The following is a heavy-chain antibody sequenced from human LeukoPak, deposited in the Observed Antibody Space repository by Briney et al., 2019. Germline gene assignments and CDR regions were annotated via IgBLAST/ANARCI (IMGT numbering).Heavy chain of an antibody. V-gene: IGHV1-2*02. Sequence: ASVKVSCKASRYTFTGYYMHWVRQAPGQGLEWMGWINPNSGGTNYAQKFQGRVTMTRDTSISTAYMELSRLRSDDTAVYYCARGDDGDMRSGAFDIWGQGTMVTVSS. CDR2: INPNSGGT. D-gene: IGHD4-17*01. CDR3: ARGDDGDMRSGAFDI. CDR1: RYTFTGYY. J-gene: IGHJ3*02.